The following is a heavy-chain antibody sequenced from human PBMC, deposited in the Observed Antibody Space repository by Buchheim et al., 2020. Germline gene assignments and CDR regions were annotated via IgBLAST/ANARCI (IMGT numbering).Heavy chain of an antibody. CDR2: INSDGSSV. CDR1: GFIFSSNW. Sequence: EVQLVGSGGGLVQPGGSLRLSCAASGFIFSSNWMHWVRQAPGKGLVWVSRINSDGSSVFYADSVKGRFTIFRDNAKNTLYLQMNSLRAEDTAVYYCARGGDDYGDYYGLDVWGQGTT. CDR3: ARGGDDYGDYYGLDV. J-gene: IGHJ6*02. V-gene: IGHV3-74*01. D-gene: IGHD4-17*01.